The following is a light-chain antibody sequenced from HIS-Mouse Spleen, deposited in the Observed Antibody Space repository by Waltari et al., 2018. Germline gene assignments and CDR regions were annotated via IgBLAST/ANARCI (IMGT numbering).Light chain of an antibody. CDR3: AAWDDSLNGDV. V-gene: IGLV1-44*01. Sequence: QSVLPPPPSSSGHTRHRVTLSCSGCSSNIGSNAVNRYQHLPETAPKHLIYSNNQRPSGVPDLFSGSKSGTSASLAISGLQSEDEANYYCAAWDDSLNGDVFGTGTKVTVL. CDR1: SSNIGSNA. CDR2: SNN. J-gene: IGLJ1*01.